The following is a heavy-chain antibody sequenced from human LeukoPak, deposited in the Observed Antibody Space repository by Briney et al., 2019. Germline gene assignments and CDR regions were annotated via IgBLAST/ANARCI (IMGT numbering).Heavy chain of an antibody. D-gene: IGHD2-21*01. V-gene: IGHV3-23*01. CDR3: TKDRGRIAPTAYGMDV. J-gene: IGHJ6*02. Sequence: GGSLRLSCAASGFAFSSYAMSWVRQAPGKGLEWVSAISGSGGSTYYADSVKGRFTISRDNSKNTLYLQMNSLRPEDTAVYYCTKDRGRIAPTAYGMDVWGQGTTVTASS. CDR1: GFAFSSYA. CDR2: ISGSGGST.